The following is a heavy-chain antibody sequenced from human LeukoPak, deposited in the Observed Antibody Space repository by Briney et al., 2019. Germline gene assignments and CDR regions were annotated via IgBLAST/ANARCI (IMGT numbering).Heavy chain of an antibody. J-gene: IGHJ4*02. V-gene: IGHV3-48*04. Sequence: GGSLRLSCAASGFTFSNAWMTWVRQAPGKGLEWVSYISSSSSTIYYADSVKGRFTISRDNAKNSLYLQMNSLRAEDTAVYYCARDHSSSNWGQGTLVTVSS. CDR2: ISSSSSTI. CDR1: GFTFSNAW. CDR3: ARDHSSSN. D-gene: IGHD6-13*01.